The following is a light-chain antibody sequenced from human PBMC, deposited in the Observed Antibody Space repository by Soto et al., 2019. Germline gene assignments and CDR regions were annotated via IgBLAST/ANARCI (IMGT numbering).Light chain of an antibody. CDR1: QSVSSY. J-gene: IGKJ4*01. Sequence: EIVLTQSPATLSLSPGERATLSCRASQSVSSYLAWYQQKPGQAPRLLIYDTSNRATGIPARFSGSGSGPDFTLTISSLEPEDFAVYYWLQRSKWPLTFGGGTKVEI. V-gene: IGKV3-11*01. CDR2: DTS. CDR3: LQRSKWPLT.